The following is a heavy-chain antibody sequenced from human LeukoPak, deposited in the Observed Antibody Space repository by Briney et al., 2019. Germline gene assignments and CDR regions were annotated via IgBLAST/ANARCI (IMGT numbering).Heavy chain of an antibody. D-gene: IGHD2-15*01. CDR2: IYYNGNT. Sequence: SETLSLTCTVSGGSISDYYWSWIRQPPGKGLEWIGYIYYNGNTGYNPSLKSRVTISVDTSKNQFSLKLSSVTAADTAVYYCARHPVAATEYFQHWGQGTLVTVSS. CDR3: ARHPVAATEYFQH. V-gene: IGHV4-59*08. J-gene: IGHJ1*01. CDR1: GGSISDYY.